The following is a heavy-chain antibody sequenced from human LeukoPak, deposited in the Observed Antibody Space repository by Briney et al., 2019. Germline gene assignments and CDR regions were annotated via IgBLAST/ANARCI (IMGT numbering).Heavy chain of an antibody. CDR1: SGSISSGSYF. Sequence: SETLSLTCSVYSGSISSGSYFWRWIRQSPGKGLEWIGSIYYSGSTYYNPSLKSRVTISVDTSKNQFSLKLSSVTAADTAVYYCARQDTAMVRGIHWYFDLWGRGTLVTVSS. CDR2: IYYSGST. CDR3: ARQDTAMVRGIHWYFDL. V-gene: IGHV4-39*01. D-gene: IGHD5-18*01. J-gene: IGHJ2*01.